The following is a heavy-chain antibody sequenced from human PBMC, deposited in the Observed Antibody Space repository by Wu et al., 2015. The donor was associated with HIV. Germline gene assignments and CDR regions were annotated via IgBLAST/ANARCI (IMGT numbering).Heavy chain of an antibody. CDR3: AKNPVNRLGDYDYYGMDV. V-gene: IGHV1-69*05. Sequence: QVYLVQFGGDVKKPGSSVKVTCKASGDGFTSYAVSWVRQAPGQGLEWMGGINPLFGTTKFAQKFQGRLTITTDELKTTAYMELSSLQSEDTAVYYCAKNPVNRLGDYDYYGMDVWGQGTTVTVSS. CDR1: GDGFTSYA. J-gene: IGHJ6*02. D-gene: IGHD3-10*01. CDR2: INPLFGTT.